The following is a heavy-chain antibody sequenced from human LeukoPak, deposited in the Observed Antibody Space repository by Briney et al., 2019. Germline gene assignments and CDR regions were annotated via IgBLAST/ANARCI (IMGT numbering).Heavy chain of an antibody. CDR3: ARDLGYGALDP. V-gene: IGHV3-7*01. J-gene: IGHJ5*02. CDR1: GFTFSGYW. CDR2: INPDGSQT. D-gene: IGHD4/OR15-4a*01. Sequence: GESLRLSCVGSGFTFSGYWMNWVRQAPGKGLQWVALINPDGSQTVYGDSVKGRFTISRDNAENSLYLQMSSLRAEDTALYYCARDLGYGALDPWGQGTLVTVSS.